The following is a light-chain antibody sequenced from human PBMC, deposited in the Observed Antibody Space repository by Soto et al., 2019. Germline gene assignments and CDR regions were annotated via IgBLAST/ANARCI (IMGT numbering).Light chain of an antibody. CDR2: AAT. J-gene: IGKJ1*01. CDR3: QQDYNFPWT. V-gene: IGKV3D-7*01. CDR1: QSIATY. Sequence: EIVMTQSPATLSLSPGARAPLSCRASQSIATYLSWYQQQPGQAPRLLIYAATTRATGIPARFSGSGSGTDFTLTISSLQPEDFAVYYCQQDYNFPWTFGQGTKVDIK.